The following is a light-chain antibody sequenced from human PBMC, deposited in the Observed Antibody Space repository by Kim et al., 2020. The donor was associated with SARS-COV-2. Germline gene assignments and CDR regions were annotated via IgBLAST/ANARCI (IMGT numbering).Light chain of an antibody. CDR2: GVS. CDR3: GSYAGCNNLV. CDR1: SLDVVGSNN. Sequence: GQSYTVSGAGTSLDVVGSNNFTCYQQPPDKAPKLMIYGVSKRPSGVPDRFSGAKTGNTASLTVSELQAEDGAAYYSGSYAGCNNLVFGGGTQLTVL. J-gene: IGLJ2*01. V-gene: IGLV2-8*01.